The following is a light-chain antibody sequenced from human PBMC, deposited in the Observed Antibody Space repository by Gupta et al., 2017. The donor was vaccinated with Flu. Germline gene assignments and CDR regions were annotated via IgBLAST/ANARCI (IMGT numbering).Light chain of an antibody. CDR3: LQHKSYPLI. CDR1: QGVGKY. Sequence: DILFTQSPSSLSASVGDRVTITCRASQGVGKYLGWYQQKPGKAPKVLIYAASNLQAGVPSRFSGSGSGTEFTLTISSLQPEDFATYYCLQHKSYPLIFGGGT. J-gene: IGKJ4*01. V-gene: IGKV1-17*01. CDR2: AAS.